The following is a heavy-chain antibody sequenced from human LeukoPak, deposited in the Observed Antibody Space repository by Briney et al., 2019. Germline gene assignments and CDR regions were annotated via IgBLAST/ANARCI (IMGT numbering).Heavy chain of an antibody. J-gene: IGHJ6*02. CDR3: VRDVSRRIGMDV. CDR1: GFSFNSYT. V-gene: IGHV3-21*01. Sequence: KSGGSLRLSCLASGFSFNSYTMNWVREAPGKGLEWVSTISPVSSYTWYAESVKGRFTISRDNPKNSLYLQMDSLRAEDTAVYYRVRDVSRRIGMDVWGQGTTVTVSS. D-gene: IGHD2/OR15-2a*01. CDR2: ISPVSSYT.